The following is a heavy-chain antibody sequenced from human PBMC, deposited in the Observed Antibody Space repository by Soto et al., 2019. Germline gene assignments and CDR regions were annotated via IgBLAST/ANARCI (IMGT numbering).Heavy chain of an antibody. V-gene: IGHV1-18*01. J-gene: IGHJ6*02. CDR2: ISAYNGNT. CDR3: ARDQELRYFDWLLYDYYYGMDV. Sequence: QVQLVQSGAEVKKPGASVKVSCKASGYTFTSYGIIWVRQAPGQGLEWMGWISAYNGNTNYAQKLQGRVTMTTDTSTSTAYMELRSLRSDDTAVYYCARDQELRYFDWLLYDYYYGMDVWGQGTTVTVSS. D-gene: IGHD3-9*01. CDR1: GYTFTSYG.